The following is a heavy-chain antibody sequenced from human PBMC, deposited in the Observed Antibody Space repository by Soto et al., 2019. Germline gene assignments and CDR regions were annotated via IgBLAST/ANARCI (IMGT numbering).Heavy chain of an antibody. V-gene: IGHV3-74*01. CDR3: ARDRGARDYDILTGYYYYYYMDV. J-gene: IGHJ6*03. CDR2: INSDGSST. Sequence: GGSLRLSCAASGFTFSSYWMHWVRQAPGKGLVWVSRINSDGSSTSYADSVKGRFTIPRDNAKNTLYLQMNSLRAEDTAVYYCARDRGARDYDILTGYYYYYYMDVWGKGTTVTVSS. CDR1: GFTFSSYW. D-gene: IGHD3-9*01.